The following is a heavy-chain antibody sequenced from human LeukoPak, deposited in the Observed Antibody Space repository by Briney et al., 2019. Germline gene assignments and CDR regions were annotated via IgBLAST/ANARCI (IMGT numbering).Heavy chain of an antibody. CDR1: GFSFGSYG. D-gene: IGHD3-9*01. CDR2: ISGNGGTT. J-gene: IGHJ1*01. V-gene: IGHV3-48*04. CDR3: AKDRYDILTGYVSYFQH. Sequence: GSLRLSCAASGFSFGSYGLSWVRQAPGKGPQWVSYISGNGGTTHYADSVEGRFTISRDNAKNSLYLQMSSLRAEDTAVYYCAKDRYDILTGYVSYFQHWGQGTLVTVSS.